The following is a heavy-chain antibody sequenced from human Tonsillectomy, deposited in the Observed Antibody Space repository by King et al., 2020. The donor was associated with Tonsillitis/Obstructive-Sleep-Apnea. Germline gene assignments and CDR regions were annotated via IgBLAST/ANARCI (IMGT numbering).Heavy chain of an antibody. Sequence: QLVQSGGGVVQPGRSLRLSCAASGFTFSSYGMHWVRQAPGKGLEWVAGIWYDGSIKYYAASVKGRFTISRDNSKNTLYLEMNSLRAEDTAVYYCARDGKMRDLDYWGQGTLVTVSS. J-gene: IGHJ4*02. CDR1: GFTFSSYG. CDR3: ARDGKMRDLDY. CDR2: IWYDGSIK. D-gene: IGHD4-23*01. V-gene: IGHV3-33*01.